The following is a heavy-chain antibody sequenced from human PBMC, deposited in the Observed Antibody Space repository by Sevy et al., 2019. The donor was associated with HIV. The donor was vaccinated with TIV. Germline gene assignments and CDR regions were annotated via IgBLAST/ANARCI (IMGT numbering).Heavy chain of an antibody. V-gene: IGHV3-33*01. CDR2: IWNDGSNK. CDR3: ARGGDFNDRSAKGDFDY. J-gene: IGHJ4*02. CDR1: GFTFSNYG. Sequence: GGSLRLSCAASGFTFSNYGMHWVRQAPGKGLEWVAVIWNDGSNKYYADSVKGRFTISRDNSKNTLNLQMNSLRVEDTAVYFCARGGDFNDRSAKGDFDYWGQGTLVTVSS. D-gene: IGHD3-22*01.